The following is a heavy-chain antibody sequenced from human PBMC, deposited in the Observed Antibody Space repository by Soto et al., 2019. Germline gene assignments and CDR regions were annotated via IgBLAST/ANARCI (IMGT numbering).Heavy chain of an antibody. CDR3: AKVVVGAPRHPDFDS. CDR1: VGSINNGDYF. V-gene: IGHV4-39*01. Sequence: SETLSLTCTVSVGSINNGDYFWGWILQPPGKGLEWIGSVYHSGTTNYNPSLKSRVTISVDTSKNQFSLNLRSATAADTAVYYCAKVVVGAPRHPDFDSWGQGTLVTVSS. D-gene: IGHD2-15*01. CDR2: VYHSGTT. J-gene: IGHJ4*02.